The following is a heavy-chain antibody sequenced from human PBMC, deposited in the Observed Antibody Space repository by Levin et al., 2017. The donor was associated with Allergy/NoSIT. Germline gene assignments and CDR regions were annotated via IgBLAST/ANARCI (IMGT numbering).Heavy chain of an antibody. Sequence: GESLKISCEASGFTFSGNWMTWARQAPGKGLEWVANIKYDGGQKDYVDSVKGRFTISRDNAKNSLYLQMNTLRAEDTAIYYCATHTDWAFGNWGQGTLVTVSS. CDR3: ATHTDWAFGN. V-gene: IGHV3-7*01. J-gene: IGHJ4*02. CDR2: IKYDGGQK. CDR1: GFTFSGNW. D-gene: IGHD3-9*01.